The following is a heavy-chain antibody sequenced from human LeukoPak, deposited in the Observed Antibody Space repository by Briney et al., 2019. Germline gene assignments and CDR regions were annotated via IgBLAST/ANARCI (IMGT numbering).Heavy chain of an antibody. CDR3: ARDRSRELIIDY. V-gene: IGHV4-4*02. CDR2: IYNSGST. CDR1: GGSISSCNW. Sequence: PSETLSLTCAVSGGSISSCNWWSWVRQPPGKGLEWRGEIYNSGSTNYNPSIKSRVTISVDKSKNQLSPKLGAVTAVDTGVYYCARDRSRELIIDYWGQGTLVTVSS. J-gene: IGHJ4*02. D-gene: IGHD1-26*01.